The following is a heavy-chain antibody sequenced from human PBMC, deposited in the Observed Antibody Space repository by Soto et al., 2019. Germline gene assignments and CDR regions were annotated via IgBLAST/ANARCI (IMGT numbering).Heavy chain of an antibody. D-gene: IGHD6-6*01. CDR3: AKDVWYSSSGGMDV. Sequence: QVQLVESGGGVVQPGRSLRLSCAASGFSFRSYVMHWVRQAPGKGLEWVALISYDESNKYYADSVKGRFTISRDNSKNTLYLQMNSLRAEDAAVYYCAKDVWYSSSGGMDVWGQGTTVTVSS. V-gene: IGHV3-30*18. CDR2: ISYDESNK. J-gene: IGHJ6*02. CDR1: GFSFRSYV.